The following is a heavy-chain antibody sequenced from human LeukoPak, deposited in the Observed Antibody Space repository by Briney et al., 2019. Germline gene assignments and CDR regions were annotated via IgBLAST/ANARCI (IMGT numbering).Heavy chain of an antibody. V-gene: IGHV3-23*01. CDR3: AREGITMVRGEYYFDY. J-gene: IGHJ4*02. Sequence: GGSLRLSCAASGFTFSSYAMSWVRQAPGKGLEWVSAFSGSGGGTYYADSVKGRFTISRDNAKNSLYLQMNSLRAEDTAVYYCAREGITMVRGEYYFDYWGQGTLVTVSS. CDR1: GFTFSSYA. CDR2: FSGSGGGT. D-gene: IGHD3-10*01.